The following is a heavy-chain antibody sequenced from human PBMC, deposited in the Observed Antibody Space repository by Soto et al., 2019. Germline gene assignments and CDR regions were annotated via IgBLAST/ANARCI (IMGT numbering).Heavy chain of an antibody. CDR3: ARDEGYCSSTSCYTGWFDT. D-gene: IGHD2-2*02. Sequence: SETLSLTCTVSGGSVSSGSYYWSWIRQPPGKGLEWIGYIYYSGSTNYNPSLKSRVTISVDTSKNQFSLKLSSVTAADTAVYYCARDEGYCSSTSCYTGWFDTWGQGTLVTVSS. CDR2: IYYSGST. J-gene: IGHJ5*02. CDR1: GGSVSSGSYY. V-gene: IGHV4-61*01.